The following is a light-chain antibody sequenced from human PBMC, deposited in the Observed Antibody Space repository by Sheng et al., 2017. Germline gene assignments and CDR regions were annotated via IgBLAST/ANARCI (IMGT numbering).Light chain of an antibody. J-gene: IGKJ4*01. CDR3: QQYNNWPLALT. CDR1: QSVSIN. Sequence: IVMTQSPAALSVSPGERATLSCRASQSVSINLAWYQQKPGQAPRLLIYGASTRPTGIPARFSGSGSGTEFTLTISSLQSEDFAVYYCQQYNNWPLALTFGGGTKVEIK. V-gene: IGKV3-15*01. CDR2: GAS.